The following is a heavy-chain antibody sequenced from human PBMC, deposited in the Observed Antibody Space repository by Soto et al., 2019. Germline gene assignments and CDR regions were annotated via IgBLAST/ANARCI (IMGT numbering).Heavy chain of an antibody. CDR1: GFTFSSYS. J-gene: IGHJ3*02. CDR2: ISSSSSYI. CDR3: ARDFGPHFPGGAFDI. V-gene: IGHV3-21*01. D-gene: IGHD3-10*01. Sequence: EVQLVESGGGLVKPGGSLRLSCAASGFTFSSYSMNWVRQAPGKGLEWVSSISSSSSYIYYADSVKGRITISRDNAKNSLYLQKDTLRGGDTGLDYFARDFGPHFPGGAFDIWGQGTMVTVSS.